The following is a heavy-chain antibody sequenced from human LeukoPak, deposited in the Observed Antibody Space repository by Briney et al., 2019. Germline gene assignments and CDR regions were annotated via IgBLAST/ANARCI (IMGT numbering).Heavy chain of an antibody. J-gene: IGHJ6*02. Sequence: GGSLRLSCAASGFTFSNYAMSWVRQAPGKGLEGVSGIGKSDDGTHYADSVKGRFTISRDNSKNTLYLQMNRLRAEDTAVYYCAKARSEVQAYFHGMDVWGQGTTVIVSS. CDR2: IGKSDDGT. V-gene: IGHV3-23*01. CDR3: AKARSEVQAYFHGMDV. D-gene: IGHD1-1*01. CDR1: GFTFSNYA.